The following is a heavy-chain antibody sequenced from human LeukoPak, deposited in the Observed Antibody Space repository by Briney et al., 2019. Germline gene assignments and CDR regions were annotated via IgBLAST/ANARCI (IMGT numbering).Heavy chain of an antibody. CDR2: INPSGGST. D-gene: IGHD1-26*01. V-gene: IGHV1-46*01. Sequence: ASVKASCKASGYTFTSYYMHWVRQAPGQGLKWMGIINPSGGSTSYAQKFQGRVTMTRDTSTSTVYMELSSLTSEDTAVYYCARDIVGATGVDYWDQGTLVTVSS. J-gene: IGHJ4*02. CDR3: ARDIVGATGVDY. CDR1: GYTFTSYY.